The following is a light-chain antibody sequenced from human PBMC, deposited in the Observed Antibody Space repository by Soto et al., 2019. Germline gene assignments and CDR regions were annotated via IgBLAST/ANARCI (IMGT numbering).Light chain of an antibody. CDR3: QQRHMWPIT. CDR1: QSFRGL. Sequence: EVVLTQSPVTLSLSPGERATLSCRASQSFRGLLAWYQQKPGQAPRLLFYDAYNRATGIPPRFSGSGSVTDFTLTISSLEPEDSAVYYCQQRHMWPITFGQGTRLEIK. J-gene: IGKJ5*01. V-gene: IGKV3-11*01. CDR2: DAY.